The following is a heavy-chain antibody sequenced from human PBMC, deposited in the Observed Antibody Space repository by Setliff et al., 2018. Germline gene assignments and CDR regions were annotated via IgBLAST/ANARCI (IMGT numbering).Heavy chain of an antibody. Sequence: GGSLRLSCAASGFTFDDYVFSWVRQAPGKGLEWVSGISWNGASTGYTDSVKGRFTVSRDNAQNSLYLEMKSLRTEDTALYYRARGLTVFGVVFPDAFDIWGQGPVVTVSS. CDR1: GFTFDDYV. CDR2: ISWNGAST. J-gene: IGHJ3*02. CDR3: ARGLTVFGVVFPDAFDI. V-gene: IGHV3-20*04. D-gene: IGHD3-3*01.